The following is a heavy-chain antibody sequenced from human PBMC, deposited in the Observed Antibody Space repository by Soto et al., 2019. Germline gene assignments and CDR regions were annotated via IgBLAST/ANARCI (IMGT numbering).Heavy chain of an antibody. D-gene: IGHD3-16*01. CDR2: IYYSGST. CDR1: GGSISSSSYY. V-gene: IGHV4-39*01. Sequence: SETLSLTCTVSGGSISSSSYYWGWIRQPPGKGLEWIGSIYYSGSTYYNPSLKSRVTISVDTSKNQFSLKLSSVTAADTAVYYCARLDYDYIWGSYTNHAFDIWGQGTMVTVSS. CDR3: ARLDYDYIWGSYTNHAFDI. J-gene: IGHJ3*02.